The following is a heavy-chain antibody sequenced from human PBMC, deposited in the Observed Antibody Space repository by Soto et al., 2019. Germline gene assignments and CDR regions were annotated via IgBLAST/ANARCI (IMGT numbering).Heavy chain of an antibody. CDR1: GGSISSSSYY. CDR2: IYYSGST. Sequence: SETLSLTCTVSGGSISSSSYYWGWIRQPPGKGLEWFGSIYYSGSTYYNPSLKSRVTISVDTSKNQFSLKLSSVTAADTAVYYCARPRVGYCSGGSCSNTYYFDYWGQGTLVTVSS. J-gene: IGHJ4*02. D-gene: IGHD2-15*01. CDR3: ARPRVGYCSGGSCSNTYYFDY. V-gene: IGHV4-39*01.